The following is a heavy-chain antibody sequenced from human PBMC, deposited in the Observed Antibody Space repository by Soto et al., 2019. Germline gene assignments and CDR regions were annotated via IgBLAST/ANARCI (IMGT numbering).Heavy chain of an antibody. CDR3: AKIGTSSSVSLPLVLLDY. D-gene: IGHD6-6*01. CDR1: QFTFSSYA. J-gene: IGHJ4*02. V-gene: IGHV3-23*01. Sequence: GSLSLSCTDSQFTFSSYAMGWVRPSPGKGLEWVSAIPGSGGSTYYAGSVKGRFTISRDNSKNTLYLQMNNLRVEDTAVYYCAKIGTSSSVSLPLVLLDYWGQGALVTVCS. CDR2: IPGSGGST.